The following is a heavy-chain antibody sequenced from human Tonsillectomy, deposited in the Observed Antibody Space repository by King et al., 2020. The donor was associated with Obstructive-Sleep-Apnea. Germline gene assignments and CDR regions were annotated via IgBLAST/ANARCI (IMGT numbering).Heavy chain of an antibody. CDR3: ARDRGPKYSSSWYFDY. D-gene: IGHD6-13*01. CDR1: GGIFTRYT. Sequence: VQLVESGAEVKKPGSSVKVSCQASGGIFTRYTISWVRQAPGPGPEWGGGIIPILGKTNYAQKFPGRVTITAQKSTSTIYMVLRSLRSEDTAVYYCARDRGPKYSSSWYFDYWGQGTLVTVSS. J-gene: IGHJ4*02. CDR2: IIPILGKT. V-gene: IGHV1-69*10.